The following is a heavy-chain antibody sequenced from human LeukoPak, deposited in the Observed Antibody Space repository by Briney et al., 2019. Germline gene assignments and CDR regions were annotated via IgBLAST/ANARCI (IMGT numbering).Heavy chain of an antibody. D-gene: IGHD2/OR15-2a*01. Sequence: GGSLRLSCAASGFTFSSYSMNWVRQAPGKGLEWVSSISSSSSYIYYADSVKGRFTISRDNARNSLYLQMNSLRVEDTAVYYCARGTEYGWLDPWGQGTLVTVSS. J-gene: IGHJ5*02. CDR2: ISSSSSYI. CDR1: GFTFSSYS. CDR3: ARGTEYGWLDP. V-gene: IGHV3-21*01.